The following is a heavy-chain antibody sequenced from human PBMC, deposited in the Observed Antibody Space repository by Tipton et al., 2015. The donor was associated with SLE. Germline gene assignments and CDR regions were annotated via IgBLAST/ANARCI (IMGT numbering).Heavy chain of an antibody. CDR3: ARELNWGSQSYFDY. Sequence: TLSLTCTVSGGSISSSSYYWGWIRQPPGKGLEWIGSIYYSGSTYYNPSLKSRVTISVDTSKNQFSLKLSSVTAADTAVYYCARELNWGSQSYFDYWGQGTLVTVSS. V-gene: IGHV4-39*07. D-gene: IGHD7-27*01. CDR1: GGSISSSSYY. CDR2: IYYSGST. J-gene: IGHJ4*02.